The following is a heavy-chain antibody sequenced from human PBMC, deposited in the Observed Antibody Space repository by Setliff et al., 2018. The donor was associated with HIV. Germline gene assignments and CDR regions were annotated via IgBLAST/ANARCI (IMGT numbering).Heavy chain of an antibody. Sequence: SETLSLTCTVSGGSISSGSYYWSWIRQPAGKGLVWIGRIYTSGSTNYNPSLKSRVTISVDTSKNQFSLKLASVTAADTAVYFCARGRDCDSSKCLLRYYYNYGLDVWGQGTTVTVSS. D-gene: IGHD3-22*01. V-gene: IGHV4-61*02. CDR1: GGSISSGSYY. CDR2: IYTSGST. CDR3: ARGRDCDSSKCLLRYYYNYGLDV. J-gene: IGHJ6*02.